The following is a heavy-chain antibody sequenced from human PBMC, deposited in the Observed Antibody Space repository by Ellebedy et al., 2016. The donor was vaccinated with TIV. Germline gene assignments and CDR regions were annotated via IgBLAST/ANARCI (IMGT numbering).Heavy chain of an antibody. Sequence: SVKVSCXASGGTFSSYAISWVRQAPGQGLEWMGGIIPIFGTANYAQKFQGRVTITADESTSTAYMELSSLRSEDTAVYYCARGGDYGAPSVYWGQGTLVTVSS. J-gene: IGHJ4*02. CDR3: ARGGDYGAPSVY. D-gene: IGHD4-17*01. V-gene: IGHV1-69*13. CDR1: GGTFSSYA. CDR2: IIPIFGTA.